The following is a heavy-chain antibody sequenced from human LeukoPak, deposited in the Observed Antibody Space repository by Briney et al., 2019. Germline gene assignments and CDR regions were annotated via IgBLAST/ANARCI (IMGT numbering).Heavy chain of an antibody. V-gene: IGHV4-61*01. CDR1: GGSVSSGSYY. D-gene: IGHD4-17*01. CDR2: IYYSGST. J-gene: IGHJ6*02. Sequence: SETLSLTCTVSGGSVSSGSYYWSWIRQPPGKGLEWIGYIYYSGSTNYNPSLKSPVTISVDTSKNQFSLKLSSVTAADTAVYYCARAEDDYGDYGDLDVWGQGTTVTVSS. CDR3: ARAEDDYGDYGDLDV.